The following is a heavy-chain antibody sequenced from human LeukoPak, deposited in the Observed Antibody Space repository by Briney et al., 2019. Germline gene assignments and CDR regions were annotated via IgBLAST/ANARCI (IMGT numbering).Heavy chain of an antibody. D-gene: IGHD3-22*01. Sequence: GGSLRLSCAASGFTVSSNYMSWVRQAPGKGLEWVSVIYSGGSTYYADSVKGRFTISRDNSKNTLYLQMNSLRAEDTAVYYCARDNNYDSSGYYFDYWGQGTLVTVSS. CDR3: ARDNNYDSSGYYFDY. CDR2: IYSGGST. J-gene: IGHJ4*02. V-gene: IGHV3-66*01. CDR1: GFTVSSNY.